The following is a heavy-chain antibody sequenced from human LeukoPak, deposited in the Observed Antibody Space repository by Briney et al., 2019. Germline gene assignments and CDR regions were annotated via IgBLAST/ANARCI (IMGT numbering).Heavy chain of an antibody. V-gene: IGHV4-31*03. CDR2: IYCSGSP. J-gene: IGHJ5*02. CDR1: GGSISCGGYY. CDR3: ARAFPTDSARWFDP. Sequence: SETLSLTCTVSGGSISCGGYYWTWIRQHPGKGLEWLGYIYCSGSPYYHPSLTSRDIILLDTSENQFSLKLSAVTAADPVLVFCARAFPTDSARWFDPLGQGNLGTGSS. D-gene: IGHD2-15*01.